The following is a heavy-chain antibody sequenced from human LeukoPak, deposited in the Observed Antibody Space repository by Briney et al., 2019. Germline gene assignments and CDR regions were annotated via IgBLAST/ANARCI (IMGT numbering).Heavy chain of an antibody. D-gene: IGHD1-26*01. CDR2: IKQDGSEK. CDR3: ARDKWTPGY. J-gene: IGHJ4*02. CDR1: GFTFSSYL. V-gene: IGHV3-7*01. Sequence: GGSLRLSCAASGFTFSSYLMTWVRQAPGKGLEWVANIKQDGSEKYYVDSVKGRFTISRDNAKNSLYLQMNSLRAEDTAVYYCARDKWTPGYWGQGTLVTVSS.